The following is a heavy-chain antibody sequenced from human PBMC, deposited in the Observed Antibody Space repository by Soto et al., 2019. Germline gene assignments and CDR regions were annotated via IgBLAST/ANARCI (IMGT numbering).Heavy chain of an antibody. CDR1: GFTFSDYY. V-gene: IGHV3-11*06. CDR2: ISSSSSYT. D-gene: IGHD4-17*01. J-gene: IGHJ6*02. Sequence: GGSLRLSCAASGFTFSDYYMSWIRQAPGKGLEWVSYISSSSSYTNYADSVKGRFTISRDNAKNSLYLQMNSLRAEDTAVYYCARHRHYYGDYFNYYYGMDVWGQGTTVTVSS. CDR3: ARHRHYYGDYFNYYYGMDV.